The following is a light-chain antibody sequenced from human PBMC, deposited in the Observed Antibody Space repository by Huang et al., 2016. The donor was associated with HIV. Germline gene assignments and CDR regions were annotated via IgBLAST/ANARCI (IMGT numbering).Light chain of an antibody. CDR2: AAS. Sequence: QLTQSPSSLSMSVGYRVIITCQASQDIANSLAWYQHKPGRAPKLLISAASTLQSGVPSRFSGGSAGTYFTPIITNRQPDDFASYYCQQLHSYPITFGQGTRLDI. CDR1: QDIANS. V-gene: IGKV1-9*01. J-gene: IGKJ5*01. CDR3: QQLHSYPIT.